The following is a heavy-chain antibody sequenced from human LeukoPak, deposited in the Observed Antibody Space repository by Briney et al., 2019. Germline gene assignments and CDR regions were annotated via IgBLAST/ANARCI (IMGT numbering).Heavy chain of an antibody. CDR2: ISTTSGTI. D-gene: IGHD5-12*01. V-gene: IGHV3-48*01. CDR3: AKDRAYSGYDPTFDY. J-gene: IGHJ4*02. CDR1: GFTFSRNS. Sequence: GGSLRLSCVASGFTFSRNSMDWVRQAPGKGLEWVSHISTTSGTIYYADSVRGRFTISRDNSKNTLYLQMNSLRAEDTAVYYCAKDRAYSGYDPTFDYWGQGTLVTVSS.